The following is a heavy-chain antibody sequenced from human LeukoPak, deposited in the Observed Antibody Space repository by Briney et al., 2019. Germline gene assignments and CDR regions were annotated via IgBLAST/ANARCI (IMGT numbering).Heavy chain of an antibody. V-gene: IGHV1-46*01. J-gene: IGHJ5*02. CDR3: ARDLHGDYYDSSGYHSQYHWFDP. CDR1: GYTFTSYD. D-gene: IGHD3-22*01. Sequence: ASGKVSCKAAGYTFTSYDMHWGREAAGQGGEWRGRINPSGGSTSYAQKFQGRVTMTRDTSTSTGYMELSSLRSADPAVYYCARDLHGDYYDSSGYHSQYHWFDPWGQGTPVTVS. CDR2: INPSGGST.